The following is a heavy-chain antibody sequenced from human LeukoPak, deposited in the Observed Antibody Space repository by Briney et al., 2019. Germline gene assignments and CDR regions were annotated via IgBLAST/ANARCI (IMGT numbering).Heavy chain of an antibody. Sequence: PGGSLRLSCAASGFPFTSSWMSWVRLPPGKGLEWVANIKQDGSEEYYVDSVKGRFTISRDNAKNSLYLQMSSLRAEDTAVYYCARNSYGKTDYWGLGTLVTVSS. V-gene: IGHV3-7*04. D-gene: IGHD5-18*01. J-gene: IGHJ4*02. CDR3: ARNSYGKTDY. CDR1: GFPFTSSW. CDR2: IKQDGSEE.